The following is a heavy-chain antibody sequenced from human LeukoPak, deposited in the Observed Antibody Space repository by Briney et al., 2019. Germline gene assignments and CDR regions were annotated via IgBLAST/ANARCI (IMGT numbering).Heavy chain of an antibody. CDR1: GFIFSSYG. CDR2: IWYDGSNK. Sequence: GRSLRLSCAASGFIFSSYGMHWVRQAPGKGLEWVAVIWYDGSNKYYADSVKGRFTISRDNSKNTLYLQMNSLRAEDTAVYYCAKDGGTGGSNDVFDIWGQGTMFTVSS. D-gene: IGHD2-15*01. CDR3: AKDGGTGGSNDVFDI. V-gene: IGHV3-33*06. J-gene: IGHJ3*02.